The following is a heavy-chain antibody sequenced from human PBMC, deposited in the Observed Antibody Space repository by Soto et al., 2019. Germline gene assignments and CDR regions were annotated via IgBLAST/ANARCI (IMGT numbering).Heavy chain of an antibody. D-gene: IGHD3-3*01. CDR3: ARDGVAPGLDP. J-gene: IGHJ5*02. Sequence: GASVKVSCKASGYSFTGYYIHWVRQAPGQGLEWMGYINPNNGDTRYAQDFQGRVTMTRDTSISTASMELRRLRSDDTAVYYCARDGVAPGLDPWGQGTLVTVYS. CDR2: INPNNGDT. CDR1: GYSFTGYY. V-gene: IGHV1-2*02.